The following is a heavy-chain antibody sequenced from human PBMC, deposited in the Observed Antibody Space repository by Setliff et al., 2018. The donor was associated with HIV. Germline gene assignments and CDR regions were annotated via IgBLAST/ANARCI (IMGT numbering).Heavy chain of an antibody. Sequence: GGSLRLSCEGSGFSFSEYAFHWVRQVPGKGLEWVSGIIWNGGVMGYLDSTRGRFTISRDNVRKTLYLQMDSLTVDDTALYYCVKDATVAARNYYRMDVWGKGTTVTVS. J-gene: IGHJ6*04. V-gene: IGHV3-9*01. CDR1: GFSFSEYA. D-gene: IGHD6-19*01. CDR2: IIWNGGVM. CDR3: VKDATVAARNYYRMDV.